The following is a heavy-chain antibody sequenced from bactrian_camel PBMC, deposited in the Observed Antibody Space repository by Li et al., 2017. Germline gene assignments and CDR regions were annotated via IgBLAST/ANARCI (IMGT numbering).Heavy chain of an antibody. CDR3: AARDDGSCSLNSAWTY. CDR2: INSDGSA. V-gene: IGHV3S53*01. CDR1: GFAYSGTC. J-gene: IGHJ4*01. D-gene: IGHD1*01. Sequence: HVQLVESGGGSVQAGGSLRLSCVASGFAYSGTCMGWFRQAPGKEREGLATINSDGSATYADSVKDRFTISQDNTKKMVYLQMNSLKPEDTAICYCAARDDGSCSLNSAWTYRGQGTQVTVS.